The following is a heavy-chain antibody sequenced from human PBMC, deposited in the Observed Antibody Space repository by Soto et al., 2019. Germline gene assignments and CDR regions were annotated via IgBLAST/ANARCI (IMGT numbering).Heavy chain of an antibody. CDR1: GGTFRTYA. CDR3: ARGGSTMIRGPLPYGLDV. Sequence: GASVKVSCKASGGTFRTYAISWVRQAPGQGLEWMGGIIPVFGTPNYAQKFQGRVTITADESTTTAYMELSSLRSGDTAVYYCARGGSTMIRGPLPYGLDVWGQGTTVTVSS. D-gene: IGHD3-10*01. J-gene: IGHJ6*02. V-gene: IGHV1-69*13. CDR2: IIPVFGTP.